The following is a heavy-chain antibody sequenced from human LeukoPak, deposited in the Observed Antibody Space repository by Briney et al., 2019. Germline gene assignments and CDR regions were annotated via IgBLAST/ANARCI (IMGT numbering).Heavy chain of an antibody. CDR2: IIGSGGST. CDR1: GFTFSSYA. CDR3: AKKAPPEEYYYDSSGYYFHFDY. Sequence: GGSLRLSCAASGFTFSSYAMSCVRQAPGKGLEGVSAIIGSGGSTYYADSVKGRFTISRDNSKNTLYLQMNSLRAEAKAVYYCAKKAPPEEYYYDSSGYYFHFDYWGQGTLVTVSS. D-gene: IGHD3-22*01. V-gene: IGHV3-23*01. J-gene: IGHJ4*02.